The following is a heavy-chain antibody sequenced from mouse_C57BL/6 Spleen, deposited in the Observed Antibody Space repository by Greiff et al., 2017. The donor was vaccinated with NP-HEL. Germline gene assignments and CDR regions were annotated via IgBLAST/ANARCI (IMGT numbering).Heavy chain of an antibody. J-gene: IGHJ3*01. CDR3: ATAQATGFAY. CDR1: GYTFTSYW. Sequence: VQLQQPGAELVKPGASVKLSCKASGYTFTSYWMHWVKQRPGQGLEWIGMIHPNSGSTNYNEKFKSKATLTVDKSSSTAYMQLSSLTSEDSAVYYCATAQATGFAYWGQGTLVTVSA. V-gene: IGHV1-64*01. D-gene: IGHD3-2*02. CDR2: IHPNSGST.